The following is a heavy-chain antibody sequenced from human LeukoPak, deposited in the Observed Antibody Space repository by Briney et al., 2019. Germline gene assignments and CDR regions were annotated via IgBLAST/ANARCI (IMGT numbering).Heavy chain of an antibody. CDR2: ISGSGGST. CDR1: GFTFSSYV. V-gene: IGHV3-23*01. CDR3: ATDIVAENGWFDP. D-gene: IGHD5-12*01. Sequence: RGSLRLSCAASGFTFSSYVMSWVRQAPGKGLEWVSAISGSGGSTYYADSVKGRFTISRDNSKNTLYLQMNSLRAEDTAVYSCATDIVAENGWFDPWGQGTLVTVSS. J-gene: IGHJ5*02.